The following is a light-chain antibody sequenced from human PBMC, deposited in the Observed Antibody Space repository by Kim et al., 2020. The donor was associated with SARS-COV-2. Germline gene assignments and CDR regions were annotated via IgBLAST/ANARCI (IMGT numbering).Light chain of an antibody. V-gene: IGLV4-69*01. CDR1: SRHSSYA. J-gene: IGLJ2*01. Sequence: ASVRLTCNLSSRHSSYAIAWHQQQPEKGPRHLLRVTSDGNLIKGGGIPDRFSGSRSGAERYLTISSLQSEDEADYYCQTWDTGIQIFGGGTQLTVL. CDR2: VTSDGNL. CDR3: QTWDTGIQI.